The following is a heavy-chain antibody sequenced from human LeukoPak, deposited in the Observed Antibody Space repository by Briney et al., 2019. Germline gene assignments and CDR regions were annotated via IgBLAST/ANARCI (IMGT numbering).Heavy chain of an antibody. CDR1: GDSVSINSAA. D-gene: IGHD5-18*01. CDR3: ARAPHLGYSYGYTLKGGDYYYGMDV. J-gene: IGHJ6*02. V-gene: IGHV6-1*01. CDR2: TYYRSKWYN. Sequence: SQTLSLTCAISGDSVSINSAAWNWIRQSPSRGLEWLGRTYYRSKWYNDYAVSVKSRITINPDTSKNQFSLQLNSVTPEDTAVYYCARAPHLGYSYGYTLKGGDYYYGMDVWGQGTTVTVSS.